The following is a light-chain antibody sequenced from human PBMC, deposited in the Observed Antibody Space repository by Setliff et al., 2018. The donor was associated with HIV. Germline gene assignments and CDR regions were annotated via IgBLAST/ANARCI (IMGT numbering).Light chain of an antibody. CDR2: YDS. CDR3: QVWDSSSGLDV. J-gene: IGLJ1*01. Sequence: SYELTQPPSVSVAPGKTARITCGGNNIGSKSVHWYQQKPGQAPVLVIYYDSDRPSGIPERFSGSNSGNTATLTITRVEAGEEADYYCQVWDSSSGLDVCGTGTKVTVL. CDR1: NIGSKS. V-gene: IGLV3-21*04.